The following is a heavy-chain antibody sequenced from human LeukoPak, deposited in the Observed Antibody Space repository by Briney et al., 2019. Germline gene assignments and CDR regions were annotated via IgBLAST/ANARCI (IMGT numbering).Heavy chain of an antibody. CDR2: IIPIFGTA. D-gene: IGHD3-16*01. CDR3: ARGNDSRDPPLFDY. J-gene: IGHJ4*02. CDR1: GGTFSNYA. Sequence: SVKVSCKASGGTFSNYAISWVRQAPGQGLEWMGGIIPIFGTANYAQKFRGRVTITADKSTRTAYMELSSLRSEDTAVYYCARGNDSRDPPLFDYWGQGTLVTVSS. V-gene: IGHV1-69*06.